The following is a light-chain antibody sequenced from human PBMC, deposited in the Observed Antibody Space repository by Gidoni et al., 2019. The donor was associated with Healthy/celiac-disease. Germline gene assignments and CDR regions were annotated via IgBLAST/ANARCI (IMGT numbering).Light chain of an antibody. CDR1: QDISSW. J-gene: IGKJ4*01. Sequence: DIQMTQSPSSVSASVGDRVTITCRASQDISSWLAWYQQKPGKAPKLLIYAASNLQSGVPSRFSGSGSGTYFTLTISSLQPEDFANYYCQQANSFPLTFGGGTKVEIK. CDR3: QQANSFPLT. V-gene: IGKV1D-12*01. CDR2: AAS.